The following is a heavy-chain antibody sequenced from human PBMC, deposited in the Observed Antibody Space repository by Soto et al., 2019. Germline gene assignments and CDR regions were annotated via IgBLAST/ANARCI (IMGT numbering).Heavy chain of an antibody. CDR2: IYYSGST. CDR1: GGSISSSSYY. V-gene: IGHV4-39*01. CDR3: ARRQDFWSGYYMYWFDP. Sequence: QLQLQESGPGLVKPSETLSLTCTVSGGSISSSSYYWGWIRQPPGKGLELFGSIYYSGSTYYNPSLKSRVTISVDTSKNQFSLKLSSVTAADTAVYYCARRQDFWSGYYMYWFDPWGQGTLVTVSS. J-gene: IGHJ5*02. D-gene: IGHD3-3*01.